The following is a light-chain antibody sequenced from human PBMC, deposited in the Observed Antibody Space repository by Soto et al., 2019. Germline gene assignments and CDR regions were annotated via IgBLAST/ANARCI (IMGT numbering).Light chain of an antibody. CDR3: QQYNNWPHT. J-gene: IGKJ2*01. Sequence: EVVLTQSPVTLSLSPGERATLSCRASQSFRGLLAWYQQKPGQAPSLLIYGVSTRATGVPVRFSGSGSGTEFTLTINSLQSEDFAVYYCQQYNNWPHTFGQGTKVDIK. CDR1: QSFRGL. V-gene: IGKV3-15*01. CDR2: GVS.